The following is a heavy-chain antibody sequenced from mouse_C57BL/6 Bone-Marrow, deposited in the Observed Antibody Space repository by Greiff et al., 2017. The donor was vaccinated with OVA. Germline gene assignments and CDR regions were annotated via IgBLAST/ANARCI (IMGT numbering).Heavy chain of an antibody. J-gene: IGHJ4*01. CDR3: ARGTTVVNAMDY. CDR2: IYPGDGDT. D-gene: IGHD1-1*01. CDR1: GYTFTSYW. Sequence: VQLQQPGAELVKPGASVKMSCKASGYTFTSYWITWVKQRPGKGLEWIGRIYPGDGDTNYNGKFKGKATLTADKSSSTAYMQLSSLTSEDSAVYFCARGTTVVNAMDYWGQGTSVTVSS. V-gene: IGHV1-82*01.